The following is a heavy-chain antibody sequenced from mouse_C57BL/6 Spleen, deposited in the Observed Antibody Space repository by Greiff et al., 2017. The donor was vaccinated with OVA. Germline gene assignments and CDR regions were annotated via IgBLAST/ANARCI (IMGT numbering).Heavy chain of an antibody. Sequence: QVQLQQSGPELVKPGASVKISCKASGYTFTDYYINWVKQRPGQGLEWIGWIFPGSGSTYYNEKFKGKATLTVDKSSSTAYMLLSSLTSEDSVVYCCARAGYYGTVYAMDDWGKGTSVTVSS. D-gene: IGHD1-1*01. J-gene: IGHJ4*01. CDR3: ARAGYYGTVYAMDD. CDR2: IFPGSGST. V-gene: IGHV1-75*01. CDR1: GYTFTDYY.